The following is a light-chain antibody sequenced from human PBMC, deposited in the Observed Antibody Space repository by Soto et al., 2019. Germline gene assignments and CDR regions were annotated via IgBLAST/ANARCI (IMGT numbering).Light chain of an antibody. J-gene: IGLJ1*01. V-gene: IGLV2-23*02. CDR1: TNDVEFYSL. CDR3: GSYSATNSYV. Sequence: QSALTQPASVSGSPGQSITISCTGTTNDVEFYSLVSWFQQHPGKAPKLIIYEVTERPSGVSSRFSGSKFGNTASLTVSGLQAEDEADYYCGSYSATNSYVFGSGTKVTV. CDR2: EVT.